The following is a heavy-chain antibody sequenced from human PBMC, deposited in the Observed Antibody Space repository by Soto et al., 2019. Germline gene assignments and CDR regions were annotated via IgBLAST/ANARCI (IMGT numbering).Heavy chain of an antibody. Sequence: QVQLVESGGGVVQPGRSLRLSCAASGFTFSSYGMHWVRQAPGKGLEWVAVISYDGSNKYYADSVKGRFTISRDNSKNTLYLQMNSLRAEDTAVYYCAKATVGGYWGQGTLVTVSS. J-gene: IGHJ4*02. D-gene: IGHD1-26*01. CDR3: AKATVGGY. CDR1: GFTFSSYG. V-gene: IGHV3-30*18. CDR2: ISYDGSNK.